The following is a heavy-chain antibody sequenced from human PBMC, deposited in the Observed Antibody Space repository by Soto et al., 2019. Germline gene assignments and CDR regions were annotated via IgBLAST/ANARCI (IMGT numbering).Heavy chain of an antibody. V-gene: IGHV4-34*01. J-gene: IGHJ6*03. Sequence: TSETLSLTCAVYGGSFSGYYWSWIRQPPGKGLEWIGEINHSGSTNYNPSLKSRVTISVDTSKNQFSLKLSSVTAADTAVYYCARGLSIVVVPAAMPEDYYYYMDVWGKGTTVTVSS. CDR2: INHSGST. CDR1: GGSFSGYY. D-gene: IGHD2-2*01. CDR3: ARGLSIVVVPAAMPEDYYYYMDV.